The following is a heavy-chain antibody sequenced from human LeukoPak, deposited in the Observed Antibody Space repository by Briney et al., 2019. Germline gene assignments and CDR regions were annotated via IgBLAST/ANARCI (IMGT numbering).Heavy chain of an antibody. CDR3: ARDLVAAAGTDY. V-gene: IGHV4-34*01. J-gene: IGHJ4*02. CDR2: INHSGST. D-gene: IGHD6-13*01. CDR1: GGSFSGYY. Sequence: PSETLSLTFPVYGGSFSGYYWSWIRQPPGKGPEWIGEINHSGSTNYNPSLKSRVTISVDTSKNQFSLKLSSVTAADTAVYYCARDLVAAAGTDYWGQGTLVTVSS.